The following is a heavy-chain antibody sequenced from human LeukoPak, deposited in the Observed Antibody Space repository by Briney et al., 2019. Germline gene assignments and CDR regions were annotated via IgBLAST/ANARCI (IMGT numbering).Heavy chain of an antibody. Sequence: SETLSLTCTVSGYSISSGYYWGWIRQPPGKGLEWIGSIYHSGSTYYNPSLKRRVTISVHTSKNQFSLKLSSVTAADTAVYYCASMIVARGHFDYWGQGTLVTVSS. CDR1: GYSISSGYY. V-gene: IGHV4-38-2*02. CDR2: IYHSGST. D-gene: IGHD3-22*01. J-gene: IGHJ4*02. CDR3: ASMIVARGHFDY.